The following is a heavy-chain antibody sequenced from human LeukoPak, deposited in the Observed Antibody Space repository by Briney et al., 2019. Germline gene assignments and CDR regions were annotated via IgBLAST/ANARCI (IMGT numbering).Heavy chain of an antibody. D-gene: IGHD3-9*01. Sequence: PSETLSLTCTVSGGSIGSGDYYWSWIRQPPGKGLEWIGYIYYSGSTYYNPSLKSRVTISVDTSKNQFSLKLSSVTAADTAVYYCARDPGYFDWQPYLGWFDPWGQGTLVTVSS. CDR1: GGSIGSGDYY. CDR3: ARDPGYFDWQPYLGWFDP. CDR2: IYYSGST. J-gene: IGHJ5*02. V-gene: IGHV4-30-4*08.